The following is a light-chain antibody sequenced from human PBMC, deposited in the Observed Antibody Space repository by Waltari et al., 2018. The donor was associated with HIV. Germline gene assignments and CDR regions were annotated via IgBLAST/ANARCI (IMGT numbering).Light chain of an antibody. CDR3: QQYGSSPAT. J-gene: IGKJ3*01. V-gene: IGKV3-20*01. Sequence: EIVLTQSPGTLSLSPGERATLSCRASQSVSSSYLAWYQQKPGQAPRLLIYGASSRATCIPDRFSGSGSGTDFTLTISRLEPEDFAVYYCQQYGSSPATFGPGTKVDIK. CDR2: GAS. CDR1: QSVSSSY.